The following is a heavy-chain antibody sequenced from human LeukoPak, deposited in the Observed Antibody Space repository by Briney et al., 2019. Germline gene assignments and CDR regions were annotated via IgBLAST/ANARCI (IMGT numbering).Heavy chain of an antibody. D-gene: IGHD3-3*01. CDR1: GGSFSGYY. CDR3: ARYDFWSGVPFDY. J-gene: IGHJ4*02. Sequence: PLETLSLTCAVYGGSFSGYYWSWIRQPPGKGLEWIGEINHSGSTNYNPSLKSRVTISVDTSKNQFSLKLSSVTAADTAVYYCARYDFWSGVPFDYWGQGTLVTVSS. V-gene: IGHV4-34*01. CDR2: INHSGST.